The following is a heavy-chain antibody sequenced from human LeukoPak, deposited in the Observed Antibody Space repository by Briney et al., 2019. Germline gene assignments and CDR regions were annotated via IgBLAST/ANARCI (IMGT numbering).Heavy chain of an antibody. V-gene: IGHV4-4*02. CDR1: GGSISSSNW. CDR3: AGPSKKDY. D-gene: IGHD4-11*01. J-gene: IGHJ4*02. Sequence: SETLSPTCAVSGGSISSSNWWTWVRQPPGKGLEWIGEIYHSGSTNYNPSLKSRVTISLDKSKNQFSLKLSSVTAADTAVYYCAGPSKKDYWGRGPLVTVSS. CDR2: IYHSGST.